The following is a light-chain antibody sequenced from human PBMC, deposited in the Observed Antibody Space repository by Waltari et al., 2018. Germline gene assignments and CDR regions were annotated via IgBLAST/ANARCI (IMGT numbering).Light chain of an antibody. Sequence: QSVLTQPPSASGTPGQRVTISCSGSSSNIGNNYVYWNQQLPGTAPKLLISANDQRPSGVPDRFSGSKSGTSASLAISGLRSEDEADYYCAAWDDSLGVWTFGGGTKLTVL. J-gene: IGLJ2*01. V-gene: IGLV1-47*01. CDR3: AAWDDSLGVWT. CDR1: SSNIGNNY. CDR2: AND.